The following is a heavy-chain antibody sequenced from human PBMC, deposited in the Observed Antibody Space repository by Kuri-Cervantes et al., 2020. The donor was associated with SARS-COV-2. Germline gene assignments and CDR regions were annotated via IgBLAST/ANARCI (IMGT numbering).Heavy chain of an antibody. CDR2: IRSKFFSETR. V-gene: IGHV3-49*04. D-gene: IGHD3-3*01. J-gene: IGHJ4*02. CDR1: GFTFGDYA. CDR3: TRLDFWSGYYIES. Sequence: GGSLRLSCTASGFTFGDYAMSWVRQAPGRGLEWVGFIRSKFFSETRQYAASVRDRFTISRDDSKSIAYLQMNSLKTEDTAVYYCTRLDFWSGYYIESWGQGTLVTVSS.